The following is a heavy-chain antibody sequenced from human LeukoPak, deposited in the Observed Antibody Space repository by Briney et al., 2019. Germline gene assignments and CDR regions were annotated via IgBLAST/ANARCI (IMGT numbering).Heavy chain of an antibody. V-gene: IGHV5-51*01. Sequence: GESLKISCKGAGYSFTSYWIGGVRQMPGKGLEWLGIIYPGDSDTRYSPSFQGQVTISANKSISTAYLQWSSLKASDTAMYYCARLRGKYQLLPFYYYYYYMDVWGKGTTVTVSS. CDR2: IYPGDSDT. CDR1: GYSFTSYW. CDR3: ARLRGKYQLLPFYYYYYYMDV. D-gene: IGHD2-2*01. J-gene: IGHJ6*03.